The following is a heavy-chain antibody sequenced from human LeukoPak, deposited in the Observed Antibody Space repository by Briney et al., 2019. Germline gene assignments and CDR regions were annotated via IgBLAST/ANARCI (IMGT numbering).Heavy chain of an antibody. Sequence: PGESLKISCKGSGYSFTSYWIGWVRQMPGKGLEWMGIIYPGDSDTRYSPSFQGQVTISADKSISTAYLQWSSLKASDTAMYYCARHVTYYDFWSGYYHDAFDIWGQGTMVTASS. CDR1: GYSFTSYW. J-gene: IGHJ3*02. V-gene: IGHV5-51*01. D-gene: IGHD3-3*01. CDR2: IYPGDSDT. CDR3: ARHVTYYDFWSGYYHDAFDI.